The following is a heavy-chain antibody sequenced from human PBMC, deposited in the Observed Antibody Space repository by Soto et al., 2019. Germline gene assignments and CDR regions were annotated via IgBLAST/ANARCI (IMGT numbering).Heavy chain of an antibody. Sequence: QVQLVESGGGVVQPGRSLRLYCAASGFIFSDYAMHWVRQAPGKGREWVAVISYGGDNKYYADSVRGRFAISRDNLKNTLDLQMNSLNPEDTAVYHCAKARHSTSWYGLEADFWGQGTLVTVSS. J-gene: IGHJ4*02. V-gene: IGHV3-30*09. D-gene: IGHD6-13*01. CDR1: GFIFSDYA. CDR3: AKARHSTSWYGLEADF. CDR2: ISYGGDNK.